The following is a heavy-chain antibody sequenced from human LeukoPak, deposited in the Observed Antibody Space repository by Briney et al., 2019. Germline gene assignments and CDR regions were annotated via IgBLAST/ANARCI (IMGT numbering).Heavy chain of an antibody. CDR1: GYSFDEYY. D-gene: IGHD3-22*01. CDR3: ATATRYDSSDARSHYFDL. CDR2: IVPITGDT. V-gene: IGHV1-2*02. J-gene: IGHJ2*01. Sequence: GASVKVSYRAPGYSFDEYYVHGGRQAPGQGLEWMGWIVPITGDTRYAPRFQGGVTLSSDTSTSTAYLELSSLRSDDTAVFYCATATRYDSSDARSHYFDLWGRGTLITVSS.